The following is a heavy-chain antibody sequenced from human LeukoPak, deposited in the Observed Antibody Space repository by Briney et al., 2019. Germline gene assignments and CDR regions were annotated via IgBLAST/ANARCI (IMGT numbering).Heavy chain of an antibody. CDR2: IRYDGSNK. CDR1: GFTFSSYG. D-gene: IGHD6-19*01. V-gene: IGHV3-30*02. J-gene: IGHJ4*02. CDR3: AKDGSGMAAVAGFDY. Sequence: GGSLRLSCAASGFTFSSYGMHWVRQAPGKGLEWVALIRYDGSNKYYADSVKGRFTISRDNSKNTLYLQMNSLRAEDTAVYYCAKDGSGMAAVAGFDYWGQGTLVTVSS.